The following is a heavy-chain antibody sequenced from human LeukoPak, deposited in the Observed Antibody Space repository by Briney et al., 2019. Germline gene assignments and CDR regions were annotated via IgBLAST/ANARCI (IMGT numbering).Heavy chain of an antibody. CDR1: GYSFTSYW. D-gene: IGHD3-3*01. Sequence: GESLKISCKGFGYSFTSYWIGWGRQTPGKGLELMGIIHPGDSDTRYSPSFQGQVTISVDKSISTAYLQWSSLKASDTAMFYCARSPFYYFDYWGQGTLVTVSS. CDR2: IHPGDSDT. V-gene: IGHV5-51*01. CDR3: ARSPFYYFDY. J-gene: IGHJ4*02.